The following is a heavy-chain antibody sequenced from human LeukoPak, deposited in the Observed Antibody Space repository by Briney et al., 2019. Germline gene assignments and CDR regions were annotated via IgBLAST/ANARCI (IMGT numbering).Heavy chain of an antibody. V-gene: IGHV5-51*01. CDR2: IYPSDSDA. D-gene: IGHD3-9*01. J-gene: IGHJ4*02. Sequence: GESLKISCKASGYRFTSYWIGWVRQMPGKGLEWVGIIYPSDSDARYSPSFQGQVTISADKSINTAYLQWSSLKASDTVMYYWEKPTYDILTGYYNDYFDYWGQGTLVTVSS. CDR1: GYRFTSYW. CDR3: EKPTYDILTGYYNDYFDY.